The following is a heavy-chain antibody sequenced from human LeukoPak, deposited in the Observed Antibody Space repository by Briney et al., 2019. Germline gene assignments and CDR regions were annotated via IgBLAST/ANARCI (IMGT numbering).Heavy chain of an antibody. D-gene: IGHD1-26*01. J-gene: IGHJ4*02. CDR3: ARARSGSYDYFDY. V-gene: IGHV3-7*01. Sequence: PGGSLRLSCAASGFTFSSYWMTWVRQAPGKGLEWVANIKEDGSEKYYVDSVKGRFTISRDNAKTSLYLQMNSLRAEDTAVYYCARARSGSYDYFDYWGQGTLVTVSS. CDR2: IKEDGSEK. CDR1: GFTFSSYW.